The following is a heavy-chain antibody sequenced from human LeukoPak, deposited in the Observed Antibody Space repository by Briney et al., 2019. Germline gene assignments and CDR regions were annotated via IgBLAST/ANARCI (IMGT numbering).Heavy chain of an antibody. D-gene: IGHD5-18*01. Sequence: GGSLRLSCAASGFTVSSNYMSWVRQAPGKGLEWVSVIYSGGSTYYADSVRGRFTISRDNSKNTLYLQMNSLRAEDTAVYYCAKSRSAMVSFGDYWGQGTLVAVS. CDR3: AKSRSAMVSFGDY. J-gene: IGHJ4*02. CDR1: GFTVSSNY. CDR2: IYSGGST. V-gene: IGHV3-66*02.